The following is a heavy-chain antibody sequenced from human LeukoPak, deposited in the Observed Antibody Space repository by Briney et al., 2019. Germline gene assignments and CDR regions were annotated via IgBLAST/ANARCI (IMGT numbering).Heavy chain of an antibody. J-gene: IGHJ4*02. V-gene: IGHV4-59*01. CDR3: ARDRYGGNSGEFDY. D-gene: IGHD4-23*01. CDR2: IYYSGTT. Sequence: SVTLSLTCTLSGGPISSYYWSWIRQPPGKGLEWIGYIYYSGTTNYNPSLKSRVTILVDTSKNQFSLKVNSVTAADTAVYYCARDRYGGNSGEFDYWGQGTLVTVSS. CDR1: GGPISSYY.